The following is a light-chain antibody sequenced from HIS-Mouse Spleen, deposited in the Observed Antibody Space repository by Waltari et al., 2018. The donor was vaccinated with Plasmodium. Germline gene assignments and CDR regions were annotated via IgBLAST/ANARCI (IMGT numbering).Light chain of an antibody. CDR2: GAS. CDR3: QQYNNWPRGT. V-gene: IGKV3-15*01. J-gene: IGKJ1*01. CDR1: QSVSSN. Sequence: EIVMTQSPATLSVSPGERATLSCRASQSVSSNLAWYQQKPGQAPRLLIYGASTSATGIPARFSCSGSGTEFTLTISSMQSEDFAVYYCQQYNNWPRGTFGQGTKVEIK.